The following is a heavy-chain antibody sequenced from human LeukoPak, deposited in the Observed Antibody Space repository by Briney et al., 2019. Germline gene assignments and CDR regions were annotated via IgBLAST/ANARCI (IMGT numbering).Heavy chain of an antibody. J-gene: IGHJ5*02. Sequence: GASVKVSCKASRYTFTGYCMHWVRQAPGQGLEWMGWINPNSGGTNYAQKFQGRVTMTRDTSISTAYMELSRLRSDDTAVYYCARGDGGIVGADNWFDPWGQGTLVTVSS. CDR3: ARGDGGIVGADNWFDP. V-gene: IGHV1-2*02. CDR1: RYTFTGYC. CDR2: INPNSGGT. D-gene: IGHD1-26*01.